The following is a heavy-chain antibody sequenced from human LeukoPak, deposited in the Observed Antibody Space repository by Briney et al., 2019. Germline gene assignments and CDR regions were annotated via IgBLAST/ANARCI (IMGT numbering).Heavy chain of an antibody. CDR3: ARDATAGNFDY. D-gene: IGHD6-13*01. J-gene: IGHJ4*02. CDR2: IYYTGST. CDR1: GGSISSYY. Sequence: SETPSLTCTVSGGSISSYYWSWIRQPPGKGLEYIGYIYYTGSTYYNPSLKSRVTISVDTSKKQFSLRLSSLTAADTAVYYCARDATAGNFDYWGQGTLVTVSS. V-gene: IGHV4-59*01.